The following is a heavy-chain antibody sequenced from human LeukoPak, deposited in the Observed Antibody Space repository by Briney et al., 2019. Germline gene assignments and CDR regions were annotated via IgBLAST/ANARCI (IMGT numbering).Heavy chain of an antibody. J-gene: IGHJ6*03. CDR3: ARTGWGGYDENYYFYYYMDV. Sequence: SVKVSCKASGGTFSSYAISWVRQAPGQGLEWVGGIIPIFGTANYAQKFQGRVTITTDGSTSTAYMELSSLRSEDTAVYYCARTGWGGYDENYYFYYYMDVWGKGTTVTVSS. CDR2: IIPIFGTA. V-gene: IGHV1-69*05. D-gene: IGHD5-12*01. CDR1: GGTFSSYA.